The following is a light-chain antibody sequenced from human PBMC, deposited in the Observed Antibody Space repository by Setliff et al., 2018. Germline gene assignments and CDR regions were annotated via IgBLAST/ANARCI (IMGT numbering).Light chain of an antibody. Sequence: QSALTQPAAVSGSPGQSITISCAGTNSDIGGYNYVSWYQQHPDKAPKLIIYEVTKRPSGVSDRFSGSKSGNTASLTISGPQAEDEADYYCLSYTSETTHALFAGGTK. J-gene: IGLJ2*01. CDR1: NSDIGGYNY. CDR2: EVT. V-gene: IGLV2-14*03. CDR3: LSYTSETTHAL.